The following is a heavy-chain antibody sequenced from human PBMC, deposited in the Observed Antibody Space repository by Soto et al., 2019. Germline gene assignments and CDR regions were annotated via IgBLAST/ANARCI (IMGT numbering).Heavy chain of an antibody. J-gene: IGHJ6*02. CDR3: ARHNTVMGGLNYYYGLDA. Sequence: GESLKISCESSGYDFSNSWVGWVRQMPGKGLEWMGIIYPGDSDTRYSPSFQGQVTISADKSISTAYLQWRSLRASDSAIYFCARHNTVMGGLNYYYGLDAWGQGTMVTVSS. D-gene: IGHD5-18*01. V-gene: IGHV5-51*01. CDR2: IYPGDSDT. CDR1: GYDFSNSW.